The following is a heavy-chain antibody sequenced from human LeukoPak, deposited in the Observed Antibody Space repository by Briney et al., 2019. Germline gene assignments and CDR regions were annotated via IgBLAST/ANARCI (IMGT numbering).Heavy chain of an antibody. CDR2: ISSSSSTI. Sequence: GGSLRLSCAASGFTFSSYSMNWVRQAPGKGLEWVSYISSSSSTIYYADSVKGRFTIFRDNSKDILYLYMSSLRAEDTAMYYCANHPGGSFDYWGQGTLVAVSS. D-gene: IGHD3-16*01. V-gene: IGHV3-48*01. J-gene: IGHJ4*02. CDR3: ANHPGGSFDY. CDR1: GFTFSSYS.